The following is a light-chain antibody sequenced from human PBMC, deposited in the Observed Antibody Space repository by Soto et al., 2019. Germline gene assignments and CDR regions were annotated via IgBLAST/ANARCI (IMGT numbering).Light chain of an antibody. V-gene: IGLV2-8*01. Sequence: QSVLTQPPSASGSPGQSVTISCTGISSDVGGYNYVSWYQQHPGKAPKLMIYEVSKRPSGVPDRFSGSKSGNTASLTVSGLQAEDEADYYCSSYAGSNNFVVFGGGTQLTVL. CDR1: SSDVGGYNY. CDR3: SSYAGSNNFVV. J-gene: IGLJ2*01. CDR2: EVS.